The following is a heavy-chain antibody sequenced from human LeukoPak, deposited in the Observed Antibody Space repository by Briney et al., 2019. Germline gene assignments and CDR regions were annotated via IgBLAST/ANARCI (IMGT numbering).Heavy chain of an antibody. V-gene: IGHV4-59*08. CDR2: IYYSGST. J-gene: IGHJ4*02. CDR1: GGSISSYY. Sequence: SETLSLTCTVSGGSISSYYWSWIRQPPGKGLEWIGYIYYSGSTNYNPSLKSRVTISVDTSKNQFSLKLSSVTAADTAVYYCASCAMVRGVTGGWYWGQGTLVTVSS. CDR3: ASCAMVRGVTGGWY. D-gene: IGHD3-10*01.